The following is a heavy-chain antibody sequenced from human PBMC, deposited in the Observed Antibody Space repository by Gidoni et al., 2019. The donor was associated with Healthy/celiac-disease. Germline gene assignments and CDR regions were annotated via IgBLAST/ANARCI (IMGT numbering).Heavy chain of an antibody. Sequence: VSAISGSGGSTYYADSVKGRFTISRDNSKNTLYLQMNSLRAEDTAVYYCAEIGSYGYRTDFDYWGQGTLVTVSS. CDR2: ISGSGGST. D-gene: IGHD5-18*01. CDR3: AEIGSYGYRTDFDY. J-gene: IGHJ4*02. V-gene: IGHV3-23*01.